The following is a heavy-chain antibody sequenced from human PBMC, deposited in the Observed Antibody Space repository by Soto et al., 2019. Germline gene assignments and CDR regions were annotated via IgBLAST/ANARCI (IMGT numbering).Heavy chain of an antibody. CDR2: IYYSGST. CDR1: GGSISSYY. Sequence: SETLSLTCIVSGGSISSYYWSWIRQPPGKGLEWIGYIYYSGSTNYNPSLKSRVSISVDTSKNHFSVKLSSVTAADTAVYYCARLPIVGATSYFDCWGQGTLVTVSS. V-gene: IGHV4-59*01. CDR3: ARLPIVGATSYFDC. J-gene: IGHJ4*02. D-gene: IGHD1-26*01.